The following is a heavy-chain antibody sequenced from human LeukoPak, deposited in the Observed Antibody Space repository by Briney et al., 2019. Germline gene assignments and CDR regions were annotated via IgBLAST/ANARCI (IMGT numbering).Heavy chain of an antibody. J-gene: IGHJ3*02. V-gene: IGHV1-69*05. CDR3: AKDRASSSWSRDAFDI. D-gene: IGHD6-13*01. CDR2: IIPIFGTA. Sequence: SVKVSCKASGGTFSNYAISWVRQAPGQGLEWMGGIIPIFGTANYAQKFQGRVKINTDEATRTVYMEVSSVRFEDTAVYYCAKDRASSSWSRDAFDIWGQGTVVTVSS. CDR1: GGTFSNYA.